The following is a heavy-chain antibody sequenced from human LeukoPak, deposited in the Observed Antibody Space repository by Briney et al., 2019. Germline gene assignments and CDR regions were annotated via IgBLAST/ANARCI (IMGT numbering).Heavy chain of an antibody. V-gene: IGHV4-59*01. Sequence: SETLSLTCTVSGGSISSYYWSWIRQPPGKGLEWIGYIYYSGSTNYNPSLKSRVTISVDTSKNQFSLKLSSVTAADTAVYYCARVITVPNGDNWFDPWGQGTLVTVSS. CDR1: GGSISSYY. CDR3: ARVITVPNGDNWFDP. D-gene: IGHD4-17*01. CDR2: IYYSGST. J-gene: IGHJ5*02.